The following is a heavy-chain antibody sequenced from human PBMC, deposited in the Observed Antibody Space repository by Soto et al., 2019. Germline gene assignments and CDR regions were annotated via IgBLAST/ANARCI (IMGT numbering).Heavy chain of an antibody. CDR1: GFPFSSYS. V-gene: IGHV3-21*01. Sequence: GGSLRLSCAASGFPFSSYSMNWVRQAPGKGLEWVSSISSSGTYIYYADSVKDRFTISRDNAENSLYLQMNSLRAEDTAIYYCARDHEAGRLIFVVDYWGQGTLVTVSS. D-gene: IGHD3-3*01. J-gene: IGHJ4*02. CDR2: ISSSGTYI. CDR3: ARDHEAGRLIFVVDY.